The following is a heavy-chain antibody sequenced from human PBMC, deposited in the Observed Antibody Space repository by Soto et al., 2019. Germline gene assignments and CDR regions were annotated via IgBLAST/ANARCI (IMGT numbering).Heavy chain of an antibody. CDR2: ISAYNGNT. Sequence: ASVKVSCKXSGYTFTSYGISWVRQAPGQGLEWMGWISAYNGNTNYAQKLQGRVTMTTDTSTSTAYMELRSLRSDDTAVYYCARDWRDYVWGSYRPFDYWGQGTLVTVSS. V-gene: IGHV1-18*04. CDR3: ARDWRDYVWGSYRPFDY. J-gene: IGHJ4*02. CDR1: GYTFTSYG. D-gene: IGHD3-16*02.